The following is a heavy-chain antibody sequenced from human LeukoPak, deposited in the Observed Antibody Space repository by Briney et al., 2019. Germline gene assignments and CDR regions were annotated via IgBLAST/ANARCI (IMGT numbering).Heavy chain of an antibody. CDR2: ISGSGGST. J-gene: IGHJ4*02. D-gene: IGHD3-10*01. Sequence: PGGSLRLSCAASGFTFSSYAMSWVRQAPGKGLEWVSAISGSGGSTYYADSVKGRFTISRDNSKNTLYLQMNSLRAEDTAVYYCAKDRMAKMVRGGGSDYWGQGTLVTVSS. CDR3: AKDRMAKMVRGGGSDY. V-gene: IGHV3-23*01. CDR1: GFTFSSYA.